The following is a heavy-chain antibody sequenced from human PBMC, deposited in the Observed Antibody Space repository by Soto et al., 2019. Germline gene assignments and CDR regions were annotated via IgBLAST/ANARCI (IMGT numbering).Heavy chain of an antibody. CDR2: IIPIFDTV. Sequence: QVQLVQSGAELRKPGSSVKVSCKASVGTFSDFTINWVRQAPGQRLEWMGGIIPIFDTVNYAEKFHGRVTITADEPTSTSFMEVSSLRSEDTAVYYCARNGTLTGYSYGMDVWGQGTMVTVSS. CDR3: ARNGTLTGYSYGMDV. D-gene: IGHD1-1*01. J-gene: IGHJ6*02. V-gene: IGHV1-69*01. CDR1: VGTFSDFT.